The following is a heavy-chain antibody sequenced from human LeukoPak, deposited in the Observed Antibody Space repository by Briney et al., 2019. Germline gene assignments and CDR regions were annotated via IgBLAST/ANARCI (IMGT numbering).Heavy chain of an antibody. D-gene: IGHD2-15*01. CDR1: GGSISSYY. Sequence: SETLSLTCTVSGGSISSYYWNWIRQPPGKGLEWIGEINHSGTTNYNPSLKSRVTISVDTSTNQFSLKLSSVTAADPAVYYCARAPIVVVVAATPRLRPFDYWGQGTLVTVSS. V-gene: IGHV4-34*01. CDR3: ARAPIVVVVAATPRLRPFDY. CDR2: INHSGTT. J-gene: IGHJ4*02.